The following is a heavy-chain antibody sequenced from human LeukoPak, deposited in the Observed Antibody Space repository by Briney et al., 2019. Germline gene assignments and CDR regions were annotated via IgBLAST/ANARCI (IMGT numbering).Heavy chain of an antibody. D-gene: IGHD5-18*01. CDR2: INHSGST. CDR3: ARVGYSYVINDWSRTGLGAYPTKYYYHMDV. Sequence: SETLSLTCAVYGGSFSGYYWSWIRQPPGKGLEWIGEINHSGSTNYNPSLKSRVTISGDTSKNQFSLKLSAVTAADTAVYFCARVGYSYVINDWSRTGLGAYPTKYYYHMDVWGKGTTVTVSS. CDR1: GGSFSGYY. J-gene: IGHJ6*03. V-gene: IGHV4-34*01.